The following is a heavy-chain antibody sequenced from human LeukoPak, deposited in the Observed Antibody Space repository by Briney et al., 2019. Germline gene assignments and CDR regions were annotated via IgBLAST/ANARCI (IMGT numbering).Heavy chain of an antibody. CDR2: ISSNGGST. D-gene: IGHD3-16*01. CDR1: GFTFSSYA. Sequence: PGGSLRLSCAASGFTFSSYAMHWVRQAPGKGLEYVSAISSNGGSTYYANSVKGRFTISRDNSKNTLYLQMNSLRAEDTAVYYCARAGGFGDLDYWGQGTLVTVSS. V-gene: IGHV3-64*01. CDR3: ARAGGFGDLDY. J-gene: IGHJ4*02.